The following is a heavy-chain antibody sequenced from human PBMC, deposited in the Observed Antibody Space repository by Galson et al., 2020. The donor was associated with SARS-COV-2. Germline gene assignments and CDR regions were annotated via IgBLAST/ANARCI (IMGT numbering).Heavy chain of an antibody. CDR1: GYTFTSYY. D-gene: IGHD1-26*01. J-gene: IGHJ3*02. Sequence: ASVKVSCKASGYTFTSYYMHWVRQAPGQGLEWMGIINPSGGSTSYAQKFQGRVTMTRDTSTSTVYMELSSLRSEDTAVYYCARGLVVGATGLDAFDIWGQGTMVTVSS. CDR2: INPSGGST. CDR3: ARGLVVGATGLDAFDI. V-gene: IGHV1-46*01.